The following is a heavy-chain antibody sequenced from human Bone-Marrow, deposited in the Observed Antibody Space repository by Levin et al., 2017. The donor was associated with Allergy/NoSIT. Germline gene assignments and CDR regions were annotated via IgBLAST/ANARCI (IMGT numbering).Heavy chain of an antibody. CDR2: ISYDGSNK. CDR3: AKGALGAGWSPLDY. D-gene: IGHD6-19*01. V-gene: IGHV3-30*18. J-gene: IGHJ4*02. Sequence: GGSLRLSCAASGFTFSSYGMHWVRQAPGKGLEWVAVISYDGSNKYYADSVKGRFTISRDNSKNTLYLQMNSLRAEDTAVYYCAKGALGAGWSPLDYWGQGTLVTVSS. CDR1: GFTFSSYG.